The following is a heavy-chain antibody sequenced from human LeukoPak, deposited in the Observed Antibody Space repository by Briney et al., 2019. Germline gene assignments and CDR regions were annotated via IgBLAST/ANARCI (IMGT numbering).Heavy chain of an antibody. Sequence: PSETLSLTCSVSGGSISSGNYYWSWIRQPPGKGLEWIGYMYYSGTADYNPSLKSLVIMSVDTSKNQFSLKLTSVTAADTAVYYCVRDIGYCSGGDCYSYDAFDIWGQGTKVTVSS. V-gene: IGHV4-30-4*01. CDR3: VRDIGYCSGGDCYSYDAFDI. CDR2: MYYSGTA. J-gene: IGHJ3*02. D-gene: IGHD2-15*01. CDR1: GGSISSGNYY.